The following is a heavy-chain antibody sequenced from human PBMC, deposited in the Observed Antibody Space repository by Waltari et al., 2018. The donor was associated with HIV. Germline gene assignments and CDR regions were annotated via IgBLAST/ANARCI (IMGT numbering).Heavy chain of an antibody. CDR1: GFSFRRYA. CDR2: ISSNSEYI. Sequence: VQLVESGGGLVKPGGSLRLSCEASGFSFRRYAMNWVRQAPGKGLQGLSYISSNSEYIYNVHSVQGRFTISRDNAKSSVFLQMDNVRDEDTATYYCATTVTTRGTFDYWGQGTVVSV. J-gene: IGHJ4*02. V-gene: IGHV3-21*02. CDR3: ATTVTTRGTFDY. D-gene: IGHD4-17*01.